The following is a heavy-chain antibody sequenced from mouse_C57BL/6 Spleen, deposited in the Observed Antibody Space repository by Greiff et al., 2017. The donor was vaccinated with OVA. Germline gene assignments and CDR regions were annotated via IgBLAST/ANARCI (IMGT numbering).Heavy chain of an antibody. CDR2: ISSGSSTI. V-gene: IGHV5-17*01. Sequence: EVQVVESGGGLVKPGGSLKLSCAASGFTFSDYGMHWVRQAPEKGLEWVAYISSGSSTIYYADTVKGRFTISRDNAKNTLFLQMTSLRSEDTAMYYCARPPYYSNPDYYAMDYWGQGTSVTVSS. CDR1: GFTFSDYG. CDR3: ARPPYYSNPDYYAMDY. D-gene: IGHD2-5*01. J-gene: IGHJ4*01.